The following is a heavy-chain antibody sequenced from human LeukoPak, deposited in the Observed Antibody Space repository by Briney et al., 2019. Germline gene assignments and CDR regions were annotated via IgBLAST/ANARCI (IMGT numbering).Heavy chain of an antibody. J-gene: IGHJ5*02. D-gene: IGHD5-24*01. V-gene: IGHV3-21*01. CDR2: ISSSSSYI. CDR3: ASSSQLHNWFDP. Sequence: GGSLRLSCAASGFTFSSYAMSWVRQAPGKGLEWVSSISSSSSYIYYADSVKGRFTISRDNAKNSLYLQMNSLRAEDTAVYYCASSSQLHNWFDPWGQGTLVTVSS. CDR1: GFTFSSYA.